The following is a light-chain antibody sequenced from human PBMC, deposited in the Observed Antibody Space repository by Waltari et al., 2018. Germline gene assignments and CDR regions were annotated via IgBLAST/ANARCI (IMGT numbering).Light chain of an antibody. Sequence: EIVMTQSPATLSVSPGERVTLSCRASQSVRSNLAWYQQKPGQGPRPLIYDGATRATGIPARFSGSGSGTDFILTISSLQAEDFAIYYCHQSDDWPPYSFGQGTKLEIK. CDR3: HQSDDWPPYS. J-gene: IGKJ2*03. CDR1: QSVRSN. V-gene: IGKV3-15*01. CDR2: DGA.